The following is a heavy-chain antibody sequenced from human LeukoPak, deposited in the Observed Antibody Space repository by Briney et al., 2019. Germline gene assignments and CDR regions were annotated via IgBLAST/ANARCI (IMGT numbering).Heavy chain of an antibody. V-gene: IGHV4-59*01. J-gene: IGHJ4*02. Sequence: SETLSLTCSVSGVSISNYYWSWIRQPPGKGLEWIAFIYYDGTTNYNPSLKSRATISVDTSKNHYSLNLISVTPADTAVYYCARGGASSKFFDAWGQGILVTVSS. CDR3: ARGGASSKFFDA. CDR1: GVSISNYY. CDR2: IYYDGTT. D-gene: IGHD6-6*01.